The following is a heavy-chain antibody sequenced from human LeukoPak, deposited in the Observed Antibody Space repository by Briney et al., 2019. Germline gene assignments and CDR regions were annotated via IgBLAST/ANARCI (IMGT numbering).Heavy chain of an antibody. Sequence: ASVKVSCKASGYTFTGFHMHWVRQAPGQGLEWIGWIDSNSGGTSYAQTFQGRVTMTRDTSISTAYMELSEMRSDDTAVYYCARGGNIYGDYYFDYWGQGTLVTVSS. CDR2: IDSNSGGT. D-gene: IGHD4-17*01. V-gene: IGHV1-2*02. CDR1: GYTFTGFH. CDR3: ARGGNIYGDYYFDY. J-gene: IGHJ4*02.